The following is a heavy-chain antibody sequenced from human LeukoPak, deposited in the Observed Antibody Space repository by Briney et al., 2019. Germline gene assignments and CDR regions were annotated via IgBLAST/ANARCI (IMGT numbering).Heavy chain of an antibody. V-gene: IGHV3-11*01. CDR2: ISISGTTI. CDR1: GFTFTDYY. Sequence: PGGSLRLSCVASGFTFTDYYMSWIRQAPGKGLEWVSYISISGTTIYYADSVKGRFTFSRDNAKNSLYLQMNSLRAEDTAVYYCARTGGLHYGDYVAFDYWGQGTLVTVSS. D-gene: IGHD4-17*01. J-gene: IGHJ4*02. CDR3: ARTGGLHYGDYVAFDY.